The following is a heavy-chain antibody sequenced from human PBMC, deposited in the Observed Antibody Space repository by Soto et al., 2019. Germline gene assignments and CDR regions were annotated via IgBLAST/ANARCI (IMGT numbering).Heavy chain of an antibody. Sequence: GSLRLSCAASGFTFSSYAMSWVRQAPGKGLEWVASIKEDGSEIYYLQSVRGRFTISRDSAGNALHLAMNYLSAEDTGVYFCARDIGFDYVNWGQGTLVTVSS. D-gene: IGHD3-16*01. CDR1: GFTFSSYA. J-gene: IGHJ4*02. V-gene: IGHV3-7*01. CDR2: IKEDGSEI. CDR3: ARDIGFDYVN.